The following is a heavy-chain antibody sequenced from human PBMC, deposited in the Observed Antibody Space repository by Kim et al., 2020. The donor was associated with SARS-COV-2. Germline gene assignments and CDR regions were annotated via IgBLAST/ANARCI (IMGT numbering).Heavy chain of an antibody. CDR3: VKSNMGYAGASDI. CDR1: GFRFSDYA. CDR2: LFSGGSTR. V-gene: IGHV3-23*03. J-gene: IGHJ3*02. D-gene: IGHD1-1*01. Sequence: GGSLRLSCAASGFRFSDYAMSWVRQAPGKGLEWVSSLFSGGSTRNYGGFVEGRFTISRDNSETTLYLQMNSLRADDTAIYYCVKSNMGYAGASDIWGQGTMVTVS.